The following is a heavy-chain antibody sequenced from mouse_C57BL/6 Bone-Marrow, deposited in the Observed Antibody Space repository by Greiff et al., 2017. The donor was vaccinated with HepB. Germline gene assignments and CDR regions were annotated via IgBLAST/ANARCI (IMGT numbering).Heavy chain of an antibody. Sequence: EVQLVESGGGLVKPGGSLKLSCAASGFTFSSYAMSWVRQTPEKRLEWVATISDGGSYTYYPDNVKGRFTISRDNAKNNLYLQMSHQKSEDTAMYYCARDEGTTWGQGTLVTVSA. CDR1: GFTFSSYA. CDR2: ISDGGSYT. V-gene: IGHV5-4*01. CDR3: ARDEGTT. D-gene: IGHD1-1*01. J-gene: IGHJ3*02.